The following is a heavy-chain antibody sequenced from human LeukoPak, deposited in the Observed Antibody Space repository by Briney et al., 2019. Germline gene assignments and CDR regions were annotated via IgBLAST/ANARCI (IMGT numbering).Heavy chain of an antibody. Sequence: GSPRLCCAASGITLSSYSISWVRPPAGEGVGWVSVISDSGAHTFYADPVKGRFTISRDNSKNTLYLQMNSLRAEDTAVYYCAKDPRRFDDWGQGTLVTVS. J-gene: IGHJ4*02. D-gene: IGHD5-24*01. CDR1: GITLSSYS. CDR2: ISDSGAHT. CDR3: AKDPRRFDD. V-gene: IGHV3-23*01.